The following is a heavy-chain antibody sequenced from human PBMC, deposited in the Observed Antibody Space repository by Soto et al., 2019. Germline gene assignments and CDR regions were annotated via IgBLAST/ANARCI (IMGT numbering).Heavy chain of an antibody. V-gene: IGHV5-10-1*01. D-gene: IGHD1-1*01. J-gene: IGHJ4*02. Sequence: ESLKIACKGSGYIFTSYWISWVRQMPGKGLEWMGRIDPSDSYTNYSPSFQGHVTISADKSISTAYLQWSSLKASDTAMYYCASALGTLDYWGQGTLVTVSS. CDR3: ASALGTLDY. CDR1: GYIFTSYW. CDR2: IDPSDSYT.